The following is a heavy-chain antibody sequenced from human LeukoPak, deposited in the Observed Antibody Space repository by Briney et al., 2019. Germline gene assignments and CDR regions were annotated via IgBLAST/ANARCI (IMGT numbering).Heavy chain of an antibody. Sequence: SETLSLTCTVSGGSISSSSYYWGWLRQPPGKGLEWIGSIYYSGSTYYNPSLKSRVTISVDTSKNEFSLKLSSVTAADTAVYYCARLDGYVTTGYYYYYYGMDVWGQGTTVTVSS. J-gene: IGHJ6*02. D-gene: IGHD3-22*01. CDR3: ARLDGYVTTGYYYYYYGMDV. CDR1: GGSISSSSYY. V-gene: IGHV4-39*07. CDR2: IYYSGST.